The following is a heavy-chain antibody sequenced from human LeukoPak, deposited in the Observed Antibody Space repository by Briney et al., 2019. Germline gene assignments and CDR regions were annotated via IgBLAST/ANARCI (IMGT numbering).Heavy chain of an antibody. D-gene: IGHD3-10*01. CDR2: IYYSGST. CDR1: GGSISSSSYY. Sequence: SETLSLTCTVSGGSISSSSYYWGWIRQPPGKGLEWIGSIYYSGSTYYNPSLKSRVTISVDTSKNQFSLKLSSVTAADTAVYYCARLRGFGEFPNWFDPWGQGTLVTVSS. V-gene: IGHV4-39*07. CDR3: ARLRGFGEFPNWFDP. J-gene: IGHJ5*02.